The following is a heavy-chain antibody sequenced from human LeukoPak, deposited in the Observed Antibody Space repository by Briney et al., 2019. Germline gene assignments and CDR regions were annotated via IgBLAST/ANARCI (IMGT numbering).Heavy chain of an antibody. CDR2: IYYSGST. V-gene: IGHV4-59*08. CDR3: AGPGEYDSSGYYPY. CDR1: GGSISSYY. J-gene: IGHJ4*02. D-gene: IGHD3-22*01. Sequence: PSETLSLTCTVSGGSISSYYWSWIRQPPGKGLEWIGYIYYSGSTNYNPSLKSRVTISVDTSKNQFSLKLSSVTAADTAVYYRAGPGEYDSSGYYPYWGQGTPVTVSS.